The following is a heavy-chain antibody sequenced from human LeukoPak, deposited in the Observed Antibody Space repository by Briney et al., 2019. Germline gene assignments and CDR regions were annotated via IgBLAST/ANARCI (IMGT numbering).Heavy chain of an antibody. CDR3: AREDAVSSDDAFDL. CDR1: GGSIRSYY. CDR2: VYYSGST. J-gene: IGHJ3*01. Sequence: SETLSLTCTVSGGSIRSYYWSWIRQPPGKGLEWIGSVYYSGSTYYNAPLKSRVTISVDTSKNQFSLKLSAVTAADTAMYYCAREDAVSSDDAFDLWGQGTMVTVS. V-gene: IGHV4-59*12. D-gene: IGHD6-19*01.